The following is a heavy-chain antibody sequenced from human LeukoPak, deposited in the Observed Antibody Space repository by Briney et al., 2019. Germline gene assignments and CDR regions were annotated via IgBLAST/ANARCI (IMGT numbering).Heavy chain of an antibody. D-gene: IGHD6-13*01. CDR3: ARASQQLVPGAPYYYYYYMDV. Sequence: PGGSLRLSRAASGFTVSSNYMGWVRQAPGKGLEYVSAISSNGDNTYYADSVKGRFTISRDNSKNTLYLQMGSLRAEDMAVYYCARASQQLVPGAPYYYYYYMDVWGKGTTVTVSS. J-gene: IGHJ6*03. CDR1: GFTVSSNY. CDR2: ISSNGDNT. V-gene: IGHV3-64*02.